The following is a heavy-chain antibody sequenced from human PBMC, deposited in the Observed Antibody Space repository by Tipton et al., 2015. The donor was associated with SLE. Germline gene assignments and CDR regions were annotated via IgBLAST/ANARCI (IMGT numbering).Heavy chain of an antibody. Sequence: SLRLSCAASGLTFRGSAMHWVRQASGKGLVWVGRIRSKGKNYATEYAASVKGRFTISRDDSKNTAYLQMNNLKIEDTAVYYCTRHGEWFGELEYYFDYWGQVTLVTVSS. CDR3: TRHGEWFGELEYYFDY. V-gene: IGHV3-73*01. D-gene: IGHD3-10*01. CDR1: GLTFRGSA. J-gene: IGHJ4*02. CDR2: IRSKGKNYAT.